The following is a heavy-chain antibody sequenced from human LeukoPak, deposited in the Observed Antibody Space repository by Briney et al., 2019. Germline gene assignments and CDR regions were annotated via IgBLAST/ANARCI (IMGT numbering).Heavy chain of an antibody. CDR2: INPNSGGT. CDR1: GYTFTSYY. D-gene: IGHD3-10*01. CDR3: AREGGFYYYGSGSYYKDNWFDP. V-gene: IGHV1-2*02. Sequence: ASVKVSCKASGYTFTSYYMHWVRQAPGQGLEWMGWINPNSGGTNYAQKFQGRVTMTRDTSISTAYMELSRLRSDDTAVYYCAREGGFYYYGSGSYYKDNWFDPWGQGTLVTVSS. J-gene: IGHJ5*02.